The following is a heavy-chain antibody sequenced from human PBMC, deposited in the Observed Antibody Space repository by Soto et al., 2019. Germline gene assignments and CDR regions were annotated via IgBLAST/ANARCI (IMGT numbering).Heavy chain of an antibody. Sequence: GGSLRLSCAASGFTFSSYAMSWVRQAPGKGLEWVSAISGSGGSTYYADSVKGRFTISRDNSKNTLYLQMNSLRAEDTAVYYCAAYDFWSGAGYYYYMAVWGKGTTVTVSS. J-gene: IGHJ6*03. CDR1: GFTFSSYA. CDR3: AAYDFWSGAGYYYYMAV. V-gene: IGHV3-23*01. D-gene: IGHD3-3*01. CDR2: ISGSGGST.